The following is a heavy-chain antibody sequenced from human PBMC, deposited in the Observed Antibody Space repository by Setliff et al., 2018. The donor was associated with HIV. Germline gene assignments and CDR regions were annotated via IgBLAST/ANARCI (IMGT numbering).Heavy chain of an antibody. CDR2: IYPYDSDT. D-gene: IGHD3-3*01. CDR1: GYSFTTYW. V-gene: IGHV5-51*01. Sequence: PGESLKISCKGSGYSFTTYWIGWVRQMPGKGLEWMGTIYPYDSDTRYSPSFQGQVTISADKSISTAYVQWSGLKASDTAMYYCARRPYYDSWSGHQAFDIWGQGTMVTVSS. CDR3: ARRPYYDSWSGHQAFDI. J-gene: IGHJ3*02.